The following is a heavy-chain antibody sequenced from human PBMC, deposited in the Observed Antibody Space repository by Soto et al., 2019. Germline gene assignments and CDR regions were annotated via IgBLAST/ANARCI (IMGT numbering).Heavy chain of an antibody. CDR1: GGNFITFA. J-gene: IGHJ6*02. V-gene: IGHV1-69*01. CDR2: IIPISSTT. Sequence: QVELVQSGAGVKKPGSSVKVSCKASGGNFITFAISWVRQAPGQGIEWMGEIIPISSTTKSAHKFQDRVTISADGSSSTVHMELRSLKSEDTAIYFCVKKLGIDPFGSYGLDVWGQGTTVTVSS. D-gene: IGHD7-27*01. CDR3: VKKLGIDPFGSYGLDV.